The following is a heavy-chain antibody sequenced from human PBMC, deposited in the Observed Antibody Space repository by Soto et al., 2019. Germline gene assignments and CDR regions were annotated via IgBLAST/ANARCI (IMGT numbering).Heavy chain of an antibody. CDR3: ARLDYGDYRDAFDI. D-gene: IGHD4-17*01. Sequence: SETLSLTCTVSGGSISSYYWSWIRQPPGKGLEWIGYIYYSGSTNYNPSLKSRVTISVDTSKNQFSLKLSSVTAADTAVYYCARLDYGDYRDAFDIWGQGTMVTVSS. V-gene: IGHV4-59*01. CDR2: IYYSGST. CDR1: GGSISSYY. J-gene: IGHJ3*02.